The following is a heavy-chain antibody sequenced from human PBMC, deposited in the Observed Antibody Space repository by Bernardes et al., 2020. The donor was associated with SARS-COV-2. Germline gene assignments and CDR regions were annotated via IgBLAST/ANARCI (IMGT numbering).Heavy chain of an antibody. Sequence: SETLSLTCTVSGDSISSRTYYWGWIRQSPGKGLEWSGSIYSSGGTYYNPSLKGRVTISVDTSKNQFSLRLSSLTAADAAVYYCARHPRRLQVSGSWFDPWGQGTLVTVSS. CDR3: ARHPRRLQVSGSWFDP. V-gene: IGHV4-39*01. D-gene: IGHD1-26*01. CDR2: IYSSGGT. J-gene: IGHJ5*02. CDR1: GDSISSRTYY.